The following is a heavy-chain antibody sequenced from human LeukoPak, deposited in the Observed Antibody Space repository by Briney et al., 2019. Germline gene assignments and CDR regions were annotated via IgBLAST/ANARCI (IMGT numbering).Heavy chain of an antibody. V-gene: IGHV3-23*01. D-gene: IGHD2-15*01. J-gene: IGHJ6*02. CDR3: AKALTGEDYGMDV. CDR1: GFTLQSYA. CDR2: IAGSGGGT. Sequence: PGGSLRLSCAASGFTLQSYAMSWVRQAPGKGLDWVSVIAGSGGGTYYADSVKGRFTISRDTSKNTLYLQMNSLRAEDTAVYYCAKALTGEDYGMDVWGQGTTVTVSS.